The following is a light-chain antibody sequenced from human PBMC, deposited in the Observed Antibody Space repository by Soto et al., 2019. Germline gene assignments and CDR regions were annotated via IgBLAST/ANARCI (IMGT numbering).Light chain of an antibody. J-gene: IGLJ2*01. V-gene: IGLV2-14*01. CDR3: SSYTGSSINTVV. CDR2: EVS. Sequence: QSALTQPASVSESPGQSITISCTGTSSDVGKYNYVSWYQQHPAKAPKLMIFEVSNRPSGVSNRFSGSKSGNTASLTISGLQAEDEAEYYCSSYTGSSINTVVFGGGTKLTVL. CDR1: SSDVGKYNY.